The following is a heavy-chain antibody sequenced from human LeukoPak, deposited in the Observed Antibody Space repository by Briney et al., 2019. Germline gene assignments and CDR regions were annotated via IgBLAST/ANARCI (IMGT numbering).Heavy chain of an antibody. V-gene: IGHV4-39*07. CDR1: GGSISSSSYY. CDR2: IYHSGST. Sequence: PSETLSLTCTVSGGSISSSSYYWGWIRQPPGKGLEWIGSIYHSGSTYYNPSLKSRVTISVDTSKNQFSLKLSSVTAADTAVYYCARVNTAMVLGYWGQGTLVTVSS. J-gene: IGHJ4*02. CDR3: ARVNTAMVLGY. D-gene: IGHD5-18*01.